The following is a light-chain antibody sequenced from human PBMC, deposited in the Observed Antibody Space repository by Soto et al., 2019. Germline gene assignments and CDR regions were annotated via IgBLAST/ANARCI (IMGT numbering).Light chain of an antibody. CDR1: QSVSSD. V-gene: IGKV3-11*01. J-gene: IGKJ3*01. CDR2: GAS. Sequence: EIXMTQSPATLXVSRGERATLXCRASQSVSSDFDWYQQKPGKAPRLLISGASTRAHGSPARFGGSGSVTDFTRTINSLEPEDFAVYYGQQRSNWPGTFGPGTKVDIK. CDR3: QQRSNWPGT.